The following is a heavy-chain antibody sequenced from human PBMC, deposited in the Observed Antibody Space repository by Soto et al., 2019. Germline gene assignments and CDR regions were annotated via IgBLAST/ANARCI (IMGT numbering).Heavy chain of an antibody. CDR2: INHGRST. Sequence: QVQLQQWGAGLLKPSETLSLTCAVYGGSFSGYYWSWIRQPPGKGLEWIGEINHGRSTNYNPSLKRRVTISIDTSKNQFSLKLSSVTAADTAVYYCARGGVRYCSSTSCPLLDYWGQGALVTVSS. J-gene: IGHJ4*02. CDR3: ARGGVRYCSSTSCPLLDY. D-gene: IGHD2-2*01. V-gene: IGHV4-34*01. CDR1: GGSFSGYY.